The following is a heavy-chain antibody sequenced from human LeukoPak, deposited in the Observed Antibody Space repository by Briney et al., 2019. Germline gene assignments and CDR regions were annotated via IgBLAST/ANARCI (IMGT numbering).Heavy chain of an antibody. D-gene: IGHD3-22*01. Sequence: GESLKISCKGSGYSFTSYWIGWVSQMPGKGLEWMGIIYPGDSDTRYSPSFQGQVTISADKSISTAYLQWSSLKASDTAMYYCARGHYDSSGYYRAFDYWGQGTLVTVSS. V-gene: IGHV5-51*01. CDR3: ARGHYDSSGYYRAFDY. CDR1: GYSFTSYW. CDR2: IYPGDSDT. J-gene: IGHJ4*02.